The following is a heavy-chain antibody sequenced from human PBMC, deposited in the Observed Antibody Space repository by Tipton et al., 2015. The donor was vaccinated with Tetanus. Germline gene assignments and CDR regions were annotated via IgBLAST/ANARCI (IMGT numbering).Heavy chain of an antibody. CDR1: GGSISTYY. CDR2: IFYSGNT. D-gene: IGHD3-3*01. J-gene: IGHJ6*02. CDR3: ARDQRIRFLEPTSFFFNYGMDV. V-gene: IGHV4-59*12. Sequence: TLSLTCTVSGGSISTYYWSWIRQPPGKGLEWIGYIFYSGNTNYNPSLKTRVTISVDTSKNQFSLKLSSVTAADTAVYYCARDQRIRFLEPTSFFFNYGMDVWGQGTTVTVSS.